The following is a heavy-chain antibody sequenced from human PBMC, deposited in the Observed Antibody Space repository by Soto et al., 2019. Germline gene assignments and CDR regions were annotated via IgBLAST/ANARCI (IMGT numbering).Heavy chain of an antibody. CDR1: GGSISSDSHY. CDR2: MLYTGTT. V-gene: IGHV4-39*01. Sequence: PSETLSLTCTVSGGSISSDSHYRCWLRQPPGKGLEWIGSMLYTGTTYYNPSLKSRVMTSVETSKSQFSLKLSSLTAADTAVYYCARVIRLGLDPRFDSWGQGILLTVSS. J-gene: IGHJ4*02. CDR3: ARVIRLGLDPRFDS. D-gene: IGHD2-21*01.